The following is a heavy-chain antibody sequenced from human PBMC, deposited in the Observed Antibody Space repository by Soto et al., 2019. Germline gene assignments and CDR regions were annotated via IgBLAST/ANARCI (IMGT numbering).Heavy chain of an antibody. CDR2: IIPIFGTA. J-gene: IGHJ3*02. Sequence: GASVKVSCNASGGTFSSYAISWVRQAPGQGLEWMGGIIPIFGTANYAQKFQGRVTITADESTSTAYMELSSLRSEDTAVYYCARGGTVVVVAATRAFDIWGQGTMVTVSS. CDR1: GGTFSSYA. V-gene: IGHV1-69*13. CDR3: ARGGTVVVVAATRAFDI. D-gene: IGHD2-15*01.